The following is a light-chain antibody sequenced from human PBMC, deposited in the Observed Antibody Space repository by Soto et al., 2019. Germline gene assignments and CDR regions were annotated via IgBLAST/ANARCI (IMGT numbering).Light chain of an antibody. CDR3: SSYTSSSTLV. Sequence: ALTQPASVSGSPGQSITISCTGTSSDVGGYNYVSWYQQHPGKAPKLMIYDVSNRPSGVSNRFSGSKSGNTASLTISGLQAEDEADYYCSSYTSSSTLVFGTGTKVTVL. CDR1: SSDVGGYNY. V-gene: IGLV2-14*01. CDR2: DVS. J-gene: IGLJ1*01.